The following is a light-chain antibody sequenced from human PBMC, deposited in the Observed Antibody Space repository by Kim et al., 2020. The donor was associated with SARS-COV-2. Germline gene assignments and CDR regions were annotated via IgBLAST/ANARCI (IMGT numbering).Light chain of an antibody. CDR2: AAS. CDR1: ESVSSD. CDR3: QQYNIWPRT. Sequence: VSPGASPPLSCRASESVSSDSSWYQQQPGQAPSLLIYAASTRATGIPDRFGGSGSATESTLTISSLQSEDFAIYYCQQYNIWPRTFGQGTKVDIK. V-gene: IGKV3-15*01. J-gene: IGKJ1*01.